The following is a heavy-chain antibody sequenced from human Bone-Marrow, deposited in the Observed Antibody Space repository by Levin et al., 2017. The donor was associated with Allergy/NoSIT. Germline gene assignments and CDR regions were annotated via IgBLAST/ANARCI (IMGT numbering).Heavy chain of an antibody. J-gene: IGHJ6*02. CDR1: GFSLSGYG. CDR3: ARDISKRDYNSSGMDV. V-gene: IGHV3-30*03. Sequence: GGSLRLSCEAPGFSLSGYGVHWVRQAPGKGLEWVAIISHDGTREYYADSVKGRFTISRDNSKNTVYLQVNRLRAEDTAVYYCARDISKRDYNSSGMDVWGQGTTVTVSS. D-gene: IGHD3-9*01. CDR2: ISHDGTRE.